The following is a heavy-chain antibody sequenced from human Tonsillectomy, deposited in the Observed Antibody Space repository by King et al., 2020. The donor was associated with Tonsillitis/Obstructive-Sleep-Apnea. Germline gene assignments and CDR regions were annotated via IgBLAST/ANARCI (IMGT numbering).Heavy chain of an antibody. Sequence: QLVQSGAEVKKPGASVKISCKTSGYAFTTYAIHWVRQAPGQGLEWMGWINTGNGNTEYSQKFQGRVTITRDTSATTAYMELRSLTSEDTALYYCARDGLYGDNSPFDYWGQGTLVTVSS. CDR2: INTGNGNT. V-gene: IGHV1-3*04. CDR1: GYAFTTYA. CDR3: ARDGLYGDNSPFDY. J-gene: IGHJ4*02. D-gene: IGHD4-17*01.